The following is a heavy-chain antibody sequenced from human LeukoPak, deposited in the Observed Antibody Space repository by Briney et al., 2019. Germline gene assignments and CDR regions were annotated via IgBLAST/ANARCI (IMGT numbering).Heavy chain of an antibody. J-gene: IGHJ6*02. CDR1: GFTFSSYA. D-gene: IGHD4-17*01. CDR3: AKARAVTTYYYGMDV. V-gene: IGHV3-23*01. Sequence: PGGSLRLSCAASGFTFSSYAMSWVRQAPGKGLEWVSAISGSGSTYYADSVKGRFTISRDNSKNTLYLQMNSLRAEDTAVYYCAKARAVTTYYYGMDVWGQGTTVTVSS. CDR2: ISGSGST.